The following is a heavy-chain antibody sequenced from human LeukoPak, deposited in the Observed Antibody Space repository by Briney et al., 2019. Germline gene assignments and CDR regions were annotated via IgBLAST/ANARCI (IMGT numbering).Heavy chain of an antibody. CDR1: GLTLSSHW. CDR2: INTDGTAT. D-gene: IGHD1-14*01. J-gene: IGHJ4*02. Sequence: GGSLRLSCAASGLTLSSHWMHWVRQAPGKGLVWVSYINTDGTATTYADSVKGRFTIFRDNAKNTLYLQMNSLRAEDSAVYYCIRDSNLFFDYWGQGALVTVSS. CDR3: IRDSNLFFDY. V-gene: IGHV3-74*01.